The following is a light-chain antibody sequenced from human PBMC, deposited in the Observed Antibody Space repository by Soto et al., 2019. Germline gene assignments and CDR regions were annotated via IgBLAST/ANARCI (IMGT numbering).Light chain of an antibody. CDR3: QQLHGYPIT. Sequence: ILLTQSPSSLSSSVGDRVTITFLASQGIDTSLAWYQQKPWKAPKLLIYAASNFQSGVPSRFSGSGSGTHFTLTISSLQPEDFATYYCQQLHGYPITFGQGTRLEI. V-gene: IGKV1-9*01. J-gene: IGKJ5*01. CDR1: QGIDTS. CDR2: AAS.